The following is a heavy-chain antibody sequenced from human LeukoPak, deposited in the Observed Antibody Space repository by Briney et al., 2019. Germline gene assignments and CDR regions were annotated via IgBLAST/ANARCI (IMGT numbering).Heavy chain of an antibody. CDR2: IRYDGSNK. J-gene: IGHJ4*02. CDR1: GFTFSSYG. V-gene: IGHV3-30*02. D-gene: IGHD5-18*01. CDR3: AKDDSGYSYGYAGPGDY. Sequence: GGSLRLSSAASGFTFSSYGMHWVRQAPGKGLEWVAFIRYDGSNKYYADSVEGRFTISRDNSKNTLYLQMNSLRAEDTAVYYCAKDDSGYSYGYAGPGDYWGQGTLVTVSS.